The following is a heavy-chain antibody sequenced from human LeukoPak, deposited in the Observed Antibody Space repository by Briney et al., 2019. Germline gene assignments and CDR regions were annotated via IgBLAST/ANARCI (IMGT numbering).Heavy chain of an antibody. D-gene: IGHD3-10*01. J-gene: IGHJ2*01. CDR1: GGSFSGYY. V-gene: IGHV4-59*10. Sequence: SETLSLTCAVYGGSFSGYYWSWIRQPAGKGLEWIGRIYTSGSTNYNPSLKSRVTISVDTSKSQFSLKLTSVTAADTAVYYCYGEVTSDFRYFDLWGRGTLVTVSS. CDR3: YGEVTSDFRYFDL. CDR2: IYTSGST.